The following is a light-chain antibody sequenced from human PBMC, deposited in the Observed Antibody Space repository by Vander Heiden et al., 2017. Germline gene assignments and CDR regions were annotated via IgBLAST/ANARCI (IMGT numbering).Light chain of an antibody. CDR2: RNN. Sequence: HSVLTQPPSASGTPRQTLVIPCSGGRSNIVRYYVYWYQQFPGAAPKLLIYRNNQRPSGVPDRFSGSRYGTSASLAISGLRSEDEADYYCASWDDSLSGWVFGGGTKLTVL. V-gene: IGLV1-47*01. J-gene: IGLJ3*02. CDR1: RSNIVRYY. CDR3: ASWDDSLSGWV.